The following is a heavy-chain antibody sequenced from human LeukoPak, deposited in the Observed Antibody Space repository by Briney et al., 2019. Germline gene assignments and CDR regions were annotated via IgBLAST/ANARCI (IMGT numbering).Heavy chain of an antibody. CDR1: GGTFSSYA. V-gene: IGHV1-69*04. D-gene: IGHD2-15*01. CDR3: ARDGDIVVVVAATHRHYMDV. J-gene: IGHJ6*03. CDR2: IIPILGIA. Sequence: SVKVSCKASGGTFSSYAISWVRQAPGQGLEWMGRIIPILGIANYAQKFQGRVTITADKSTSTAYMELSSLRSEDTAVYHCARDGDIVVVVAATHRHYMDVWGKGTTVTVSS.